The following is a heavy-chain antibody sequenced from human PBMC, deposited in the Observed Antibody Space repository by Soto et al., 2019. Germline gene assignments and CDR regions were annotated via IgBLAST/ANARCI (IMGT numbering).Heavy chain of an antibody. V-gene: IGHV3-30*18. Sequence: GGSLRLSCAASGFTFSSYGMHWVRQAPGKGLEWVAVISYDGSNKYYADSVKGRFTISRDNSKNTLYLQMNSLRAEDTAVYYCAKIGGGIRYSGYDYFDYWGQGTLVTVSS. D-gene: IGHD5-12*01. J-gene: IGHJ4*02. CDR1: GFTFSSYG. CDR3: AKIGGGIRYSGYDYFDY. CDR2: ISYDGSNK.